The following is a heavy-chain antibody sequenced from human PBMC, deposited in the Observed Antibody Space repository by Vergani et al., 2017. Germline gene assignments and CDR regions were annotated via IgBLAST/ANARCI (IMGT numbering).Heavy chain of an antibody. J-gene: IGHJ4*02. V-gene: IGHV3-30*02. Sequence: QVQLVESGGGVVQPGGSLRLSCAASGFTFSSYGMHWVRQAPGKGLEWVAFIRYDGSNKYYADSVKGRFTISRDNSKNTLYLQVRSLRLEDTGVYHCVRVRGLCAAGRCYTEAWDYWVQGTPVTVSS. CDR1: GFTFSSYG. D-gene: IGHD2-2*02. CDR3: VRVRGLCAAGRCYTEAWDY. CDR2: IRYDGSNK.